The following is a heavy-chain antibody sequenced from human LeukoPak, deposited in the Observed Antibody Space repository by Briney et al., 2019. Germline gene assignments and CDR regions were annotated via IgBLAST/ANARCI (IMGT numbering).Heavy chain of an antibody. Sequence: ASVRVSCKASGYTFTSYAMNWVRQAPGQGLEWMGWINTNTGNPTYAQGFTGRFVFSLDTSVSTAYLQISSLKAEDTAVYYCARDFRVYDSSGYRVWVFDYWGQGTLVTVSS. CDR1: GYTFTSYA. CDR3: ARDFRVYDSSGYRVWVFDY. D-gene: IGHD3-22*01. V-gene: IGHV7-4-1*02. J-gene: IGHJ4*02. CDR2: INTNTGNP.